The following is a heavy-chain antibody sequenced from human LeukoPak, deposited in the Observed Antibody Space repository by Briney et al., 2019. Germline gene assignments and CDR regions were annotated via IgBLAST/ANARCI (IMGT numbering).Heavy chain of an antibody. J-gene: IGHJ4*02. D-gene: IGHD3-10*01. Sequence: AGGSLRLSCAASGFTFSSYWMSWVRQAPGKGLEWVALISHDGSEIYYTDSVKGRFTISRDNLKNTLYLQMNSLRAEDTAVYHCAKDRHYASNVFDFWGQGTLVTVSS. CDR1: GFTFSSYW. V-gene: IGHV3-30*18. CDR2: ISHDGSEI. CDR3: AKDRHYASNVFDF.